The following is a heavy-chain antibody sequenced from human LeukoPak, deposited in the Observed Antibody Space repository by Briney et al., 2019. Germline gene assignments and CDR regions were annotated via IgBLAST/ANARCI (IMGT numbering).Heavy chain of an antibody. D-gene: IGHD4-23*01. J-gene: IGHJ5*02. CDR1: GGSISSGGYY. CDR3: ARDLAHGGNSYWFDP. V-gene: IGHV4-31*03. Sequence: KSSQTLSLTCTVSGGSISSGGYYWSWIRQHPGKGLEWIGNIYYSGSTYYNPSLKSRVTISVDTSKNQFSLKLSSVTAADTAVYYCARDLAHGGNSYWFDPWGQGTLVTVFS. CDR2: IYYSGST.